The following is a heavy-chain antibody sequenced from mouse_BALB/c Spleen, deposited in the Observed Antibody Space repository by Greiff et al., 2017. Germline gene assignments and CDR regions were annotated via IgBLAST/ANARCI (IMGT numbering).Heavy chain of an antibody. CDR1: GYTFTSYW. Sequence: QVQLQQPGAELVKPGASVKLSCKASGYTFTSYWMHWVKQRPGQGLEWIGEIDPSDSYTNYNQKFKGKATLTADKSSSTAYMQLSSLTSEDSAVYYCARRVRSYFDYWGQGTTLTVSS. CDR3: ARRVRSYFDY. D-gene: IGHD2-14*01. V-gene: IGHV1-69*02. J-gene: IGHJ2*01. CDR2: IDPSDSYT.